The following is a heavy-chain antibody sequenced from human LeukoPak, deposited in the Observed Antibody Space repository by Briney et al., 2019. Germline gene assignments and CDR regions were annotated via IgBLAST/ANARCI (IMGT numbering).Heavy chain of an antibody. D-gene: IGHD2-2*01. Sequence: GGSLRLSCAASGFTFSSYAMHWVRQAPGKGLEGVAVISYDGSNKYYADSVKGRFTISRDNSKNTLYLQMNSLRAEDTAVYYCARELGVVPAAALDYWGQGTLVTVSS. CDR3: ARELGVVPAAALDY. V-gene: IGHV3-30*04. CDR2: ISYDGSNK. J-gene: IGHJ4*02. CDR1: GFTFSSYA.